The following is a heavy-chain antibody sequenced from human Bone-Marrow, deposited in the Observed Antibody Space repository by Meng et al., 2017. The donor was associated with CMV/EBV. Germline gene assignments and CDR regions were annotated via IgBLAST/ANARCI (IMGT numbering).Heavy chain of an antibody. D-gene: IGHD2-2*01. CDR1: GGTFSSYA. CDR2: IIPIFGTA. J-gene: IGHJ6*02. Sequence: SVKVSCKASGGTFSSYAISWVRQAPGQGLEWMGGIIPIFGTANYAQKFQGRVTITTDESTSTAYMELSSLRSEDTAVYYCARGGGGYQLLLYNDYYGMDVWGQGTTVTVSS. CDR3: ARGGGGYQLLLYNDYYGMDV. V-gene: IGHV1-69*05.